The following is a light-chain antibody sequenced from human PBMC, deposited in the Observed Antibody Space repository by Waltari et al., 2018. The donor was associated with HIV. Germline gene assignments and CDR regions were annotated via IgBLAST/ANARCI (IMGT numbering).Light chain of an antibody. V-gene: IGLV2-14*01. CDR2: EVN. Sequence: QSALTQPASVSGSPGQSITVSCVGTSSYICAYHYISLFPHPPGKAPKLIMFEVNSRPSGVSDRFSGSKSGNTASLTISGLQAEDEADYYCSSYRTTSVVFGGGTKLTVL. CDR3: SSYRTTSVV. CDR1: SSYICAYHY. J-gene: IGLJ2*01.